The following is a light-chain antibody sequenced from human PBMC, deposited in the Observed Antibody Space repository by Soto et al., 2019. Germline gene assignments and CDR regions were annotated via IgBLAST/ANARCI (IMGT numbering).Light chain of an antibody. CDR3: QQYGRSLVT. V-gene: IGKV3-20*01. Sequence: IVLTQSPATLSLSPLKRATLSFRASQNISSYLIWYQQKPGQAPRLLIYGASTRATGIPDRFSGSGSGTDFTLTISRLEPEDFAVYYCQQYGRSLVTFGQGTKVDIK. CDR1: QNISSY. CDR2: GAS. J-gene: IGKJ1*01.